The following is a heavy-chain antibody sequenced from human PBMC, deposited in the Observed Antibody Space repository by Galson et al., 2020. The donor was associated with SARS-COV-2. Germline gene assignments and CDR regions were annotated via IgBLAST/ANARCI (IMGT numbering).Heavy chain of an antibody. CDR1: GFTFSSYS. V-gene: IGHV3-21*01. D-gene: IGHD1-1*01. J-gene: IGHJ3*02. Sequence: GESLKISCAASGFTFSSYSMNWVRQAPGKGLEWVSSISSSSSYIYYADSVKGRFTISRDNAKNSLYLQMNSLRAEDTAVYYCARDQREGDAFDIWGQGTMVTVSS. CDR2: ISSSSSYI. CDR3: ARDQREGDAFDI.